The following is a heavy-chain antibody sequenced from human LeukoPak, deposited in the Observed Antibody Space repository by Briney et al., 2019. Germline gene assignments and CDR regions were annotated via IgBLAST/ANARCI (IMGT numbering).Heavy chain of an antibody. J-gene: IGHJ4*02. CDR2: IRYDGRNK. D-gene: IGHD3-9*01. Sequence: WGSLRLSCAASGFTFSSYAMHWVRQAPGKGLEWVAFIRYDGRNKYYADSAKGRFTISRDNSKNTLYLQMNSLRPEDTAVYYCARGGYYNILTGFRGRILGFDSWGQGTLVTVSS. CDR1: GFTFSSYA. CDR3: ARGGYYNILTGFRGRILGFDS. V-gene: IGHV3-30*02.